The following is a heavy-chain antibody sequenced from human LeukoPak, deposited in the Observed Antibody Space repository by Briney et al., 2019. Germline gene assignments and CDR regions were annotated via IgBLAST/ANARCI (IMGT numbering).Heavy chain of an antibody. CDR3: AGHHPRNTVDF. CDR1: GFTFTSCA. Sequence: GGSLRLSCAASGFTFTSCAMSWVRQAPGKGLEWVSGITGSGGTKYYAGSVKGRFTISRDNSRNTLYLQMNSLRAEDTAVYYCAGHHPRNTVDFWGQGTLVTVSS. CDR2: ITGSGGTK. J-gene: IGHJ4*02. D-gene: IGHD2/OR15-2a*01. V-gene: IGHV3-23*01.